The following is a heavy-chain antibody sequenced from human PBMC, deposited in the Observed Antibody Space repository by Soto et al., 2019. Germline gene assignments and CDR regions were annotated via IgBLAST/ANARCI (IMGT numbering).Heavy chain of an antibody. Sequence: GGSLRLSCAASGFSFSTYGMHWVRQAPGKGLEWVAFISNDGNTKTYAESVRGRFSISRDNSNNTVYLQMTGLRGEDTAVYYCARDVLPLYSDPRDCWGHGTQVTVSS. CDR1: GFSFSTYG. CDR3: ARDVLPLYSDPRDC. V-gene: IGHV3-30*03. D-gene: IGHD4-4*01. CDR2: ISNDGNTK. J-gene: IGHJ4*01.